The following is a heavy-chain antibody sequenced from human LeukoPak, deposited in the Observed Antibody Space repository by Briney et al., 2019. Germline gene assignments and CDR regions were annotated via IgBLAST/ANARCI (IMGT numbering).Heavy chain of an antibody. D-gene: IGHD2-8*01. Sequence: GGSLRLSCVVSGLTFSNYCMTWVRQAPGKGLEWVANIKKDGSEKFYVDSVKGRFTISRDNAKSSLYLQMDSLRGEDTAVYYCTRGGASTSYYWFYWGQETLVTVSS. CDR3: TRGGASTSYYWFY. J-gene: IGHJ4*02. V-gene: IGHV3-7*03. CDR2: IKKDGSEK. CDR1: GLTFSNYC.